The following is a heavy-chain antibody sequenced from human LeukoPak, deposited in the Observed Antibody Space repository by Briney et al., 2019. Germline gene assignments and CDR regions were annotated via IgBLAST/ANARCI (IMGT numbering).Heavy chain of an antibody. CDR1: GFTFSSYG. Sequence: PGGSLRLSCAASGFTFSSYGMHWVRQAPGKGLEWVAVIWYDGSNKYYADSVKGRFTISRDNSKNTLYLQMNSLRAEDTAVYYCARGGTSMTTGEGDYWGQGTLVTVSS. D-gene: IGHD4-17*01. CDR3: ARGGTSMTTGEGDY. V-gene: IGHV3-33*01. CDR2: IWYDGSNK. J-gene: IGHJ4*02.